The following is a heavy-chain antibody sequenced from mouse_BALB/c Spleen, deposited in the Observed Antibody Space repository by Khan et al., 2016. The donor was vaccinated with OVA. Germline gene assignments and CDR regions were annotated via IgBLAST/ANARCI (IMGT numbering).Heavy chain of an antibody. CDR3: ARVHNYYGSWFAY. J-gene: IGHJ3*01. CDR2: INTSTGEP. Sequence: QIQLVQSGPELKKPGETVKISCKASGYTFTNFGMNWVKQAPGKALKWMGWINTSTGEPTYADDFKGRFAFSLETSASTAYLQINNLKNEDMATYFCARVHNYYGSWFAYWGQGTLVTVSA. CDR1: GYTFTNFG. V-gene: IGHV9-1*02. D-gene: IGHD1-1*01.